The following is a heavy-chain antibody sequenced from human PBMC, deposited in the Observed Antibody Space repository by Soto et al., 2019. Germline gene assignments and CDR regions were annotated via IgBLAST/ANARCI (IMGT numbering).Heavy chain of an antibody. CDR1: GFTFSSYA. CDR2: ISGCGGST. V-gene: IGHV3-23*01. CDR3: AKEELWFGELTPRVGY. J-gene: IGHJ4*02. Sequence: EVQLLESGGGLVQPGGSLRLSCAASGFTFSSYAMSWVRQAPGKGLEWVSAISGCGGSTYYADSVKGRFTISRDNSKNTLYLQMNSLRAEDTAVYYGAKEELWFGELTPRVGYWGQGTLVTVSS. D-gene: IGHD3-10*01.